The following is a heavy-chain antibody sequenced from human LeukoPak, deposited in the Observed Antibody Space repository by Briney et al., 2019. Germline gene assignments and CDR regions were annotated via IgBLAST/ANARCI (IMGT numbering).Heavy chain of an antibody. D-gene: IGHD6-13*01. CDR3: ARSNSSSWHPFDY. V-gene: IGHV3-7*01. CDR2: IKQDGSEK. J-gene: IGHJ4*02. Sequence: GGSLRLSCAASGFTFSSYWMSWVRQAPGKGLEWVANIKQDGSEKYYVDSVKGRFTISRDNSKNTLYLQMNSLRAEDTAVYYCARSNSSSWHPFDYWGQGTLVTVSS. CDR1: GFTFSSYW.